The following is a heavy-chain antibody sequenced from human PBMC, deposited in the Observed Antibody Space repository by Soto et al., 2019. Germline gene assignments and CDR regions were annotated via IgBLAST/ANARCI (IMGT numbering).Heavy chain of an antibody. CDR2: ISYDGSNK. J-gene: IGHJ6*02. V-gene: IGHV3-30*03. CDR1: GFTFSSYG. D-gene: IGHD3-10*01. Sequence: GGSLRLSCAASGFTFSSYGMHWVRQAPGKGLEWVAVISYDGSNKYYADSVKGRFTISRDNSKNTLYLQMNSLRAEDTAVYYCARVGVTYYYYYGMDVWGQGTTVTVSS. CDR3: ARVGVTYYYYYGMDV.